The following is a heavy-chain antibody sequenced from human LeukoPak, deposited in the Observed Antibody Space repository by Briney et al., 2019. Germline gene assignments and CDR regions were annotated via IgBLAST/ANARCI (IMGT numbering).Heavy chain of an antibody. V-gene: IGHV3-74*01. J-gene: IGHJ4*02. D-gene: IGHD3-16*01. Sequence: PGGSLRLSCAASGFTFSSFWIYWVRHAPGKGLVWVSRINGDGSETIYADSVKGRFTISRDSAKNTVYLQMNSRRAEDTAVYYCARVRMGDDFNPFDYWGQGTLVTVSS. CDR3: ARVRMGDDFNPFDY. CDR1: GFTFSSFW. CDR2: INGDGSET.